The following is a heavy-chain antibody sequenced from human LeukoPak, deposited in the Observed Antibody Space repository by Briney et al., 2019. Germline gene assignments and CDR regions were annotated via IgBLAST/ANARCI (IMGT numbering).Heavy chain of an antibody. V-gene: IGHV1-69*05. CDR3: ARDNSVGDNAWWFDP. Sequence: PWASVKVSCKASGGTFSSYAISWVRQAPGQGLEWMGGTIPIFGTANYAQKFQGRVTMTRDMSTSTDYMELSSLRSEDTAIYYCARDNSVGDNAWWFDPWGQGTLVTVSS. D-gene: IGHD1-26*01. J-gene: IGHJ5*02. CDR2: TIPIFGTA. CDR1: GGTFSSYA.